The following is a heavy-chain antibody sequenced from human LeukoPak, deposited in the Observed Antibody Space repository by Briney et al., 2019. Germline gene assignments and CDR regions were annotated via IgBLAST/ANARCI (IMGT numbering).Heavy chain of an antibody. D-gene: IGHD2-2*01. Sequence: SETLSLTCTVSGGSISSYYWSWIRQPPGKGLEWIGYIYTSGSTNYNPSLKSRVTISVDTSKNQFSLKLSSVTAADTAVYYCARHKGYCSSTSCYWLDAFDIWGQRTMVTLSS. CDR2: IYTSGST. CDR3: ARHKGYCSSTSCYWLDAFDI. J-gene: IGHJ3*02. CDR1: GGSISSYY. V-gene: IGHV4-4*09.